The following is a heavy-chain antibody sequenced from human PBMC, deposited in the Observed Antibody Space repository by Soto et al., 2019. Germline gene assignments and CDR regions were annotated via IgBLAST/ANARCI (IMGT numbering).Heavy chain of an antibody. D-gene: IGHD4-17*01. J-gene: IGHJ4*02. CDR1: GGSISSSSYY. CDR2: IYYSGST. V-gene: IGHV4-39*01. Sequence: QLQLQESGPGLVKPSETLSLTCTVSGGSISSSSYYWGWIRQPSGKGLEWIGSIYYSGSTYYNPSLKSRVTISVDTSKNQFSLTLSSVTAADTAVYYCASSYGDYVSYWGQGTLVTVSS. CDR3: ASSYGDYVSY.